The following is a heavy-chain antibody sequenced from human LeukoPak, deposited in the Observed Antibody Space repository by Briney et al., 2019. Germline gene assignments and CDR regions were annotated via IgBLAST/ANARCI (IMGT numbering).Heavy chain of an antibody. J-gene: IGHJ6*02. CDR3: ARDNEYSSSKYYYGMDV. CDR2: ISYDGSNK. Sequence: GRSLRLSCAASGFTFSSYAMHWVRQAPGKGLEWVAVISYDGSNKYYADSVKGRFTISRDNSKNTLYLQMNSLRAEDTAVYYCARDNEYSSSKYYYGMDVWGQGTTVTVSS. D-gene: IGHD6-6*01. CDR1: GFTFSSYA. V-gene: IGHV3-30-3*01.